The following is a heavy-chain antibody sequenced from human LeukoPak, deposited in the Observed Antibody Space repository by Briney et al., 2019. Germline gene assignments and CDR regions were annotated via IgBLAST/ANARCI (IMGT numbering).Heavy chain of an antibody. CDR2: SRNKDHRYST. Sequence: GESLRLSCAVSGFTFSDHYMDWVRQAAGKGLEWVGRSRNKDHRYSTEYAASVKGRFTISRDESKNSLYLQMNSLRIEDTAIYYCVRGHDSFDYWGQRTLVTVSS. CDR1: GFTFSDHY. CDR3: VRGHDSFDY. J-gene: IGHJ4*02. V-gene: IGHV3-72*01. D-gene: IGHD3-3*01.